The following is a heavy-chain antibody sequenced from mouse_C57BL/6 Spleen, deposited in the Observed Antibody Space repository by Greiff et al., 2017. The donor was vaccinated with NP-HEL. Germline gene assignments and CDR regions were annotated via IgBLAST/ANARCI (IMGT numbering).Heavy chain of an antibody. J-gene: IGHJ3*01. V-gene: IGHV6-3*01. CDR1: GFTFSNYW. Sequence: EVKLMESGGGLVQPGGSMKLSCVASGFTFSNYWMNWVRQSPEKGLEWVAQIRLKSDNYATHYAESVKGRFTISRDDSKSSVYLQMNNLRAEDTGIYYCTALYYDYDVGFAYWGQGTLVTVSA. CDR3: TALYYDYDVGFAY. CDR2: IRLKSDNYAT. D-gene: IGHD2-4*01.